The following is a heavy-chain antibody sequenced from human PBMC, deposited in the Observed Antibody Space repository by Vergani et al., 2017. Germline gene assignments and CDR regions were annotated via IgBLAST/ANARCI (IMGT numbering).Heavy chain of an antibody. Sequence: EVHLLESGGGQVEAGGSLRLSCVASGFTFSNFAMSWVRQTSGKGLEWVSAISGHGDRTYYADSVKGRFTISRDNSKNTVYLQMNSLKAEDRATYYCAREERSNTSPFVGDWGQETLVTV. CDR1: GFTFSNFA. D-gene: IGHD2/OR15-2a*01. CDR3: AREERSNTSPFVGD. V-gene: IGHV3-23*01. CDR2: ISGHGDRT. J-gene: IGHJ4*02.